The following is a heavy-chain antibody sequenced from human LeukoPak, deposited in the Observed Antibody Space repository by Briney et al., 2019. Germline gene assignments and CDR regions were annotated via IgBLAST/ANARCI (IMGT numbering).Heavy chain of an antibody. CDR2: INPNSGGT. CDR3: ARDFPNRIAAAGTDY. V-gene: IGHV1-2*06. D-gene: IGHD6-13*01. CDR1: GYTFTGYY. J-gene: IGHJ4*02. Sequence: GASVKVSCKASGYTFTGYYMHWVRLAPGQGLEWMGRINPNSGGTNYAQKFQGRVTMTRDTSISTAYMELSRLRSDDTAVYYCARDFPNRIAAAGTDYWGQGTLVTVSS.